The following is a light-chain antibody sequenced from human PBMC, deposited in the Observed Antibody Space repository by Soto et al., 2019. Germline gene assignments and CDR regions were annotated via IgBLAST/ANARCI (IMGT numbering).Light chain of an antibody. CDR1: SSNIGDGYD. V-gene: IGLV1-40*01. CDR3: QSYDSSLSGHVV. CDR2: GNS. Sequence: QSVLTQPPSVSGAPGPRVTISCTGSSSNIGDGYDVHWYQQLPGTAPKLLIYGNSNRPSGVPDRFSGSKSGTSASLAITGLQAEDEADYYCQSYDSSLSGHVVFGGGTKVTVL. J-gene: IGLJ2*01.